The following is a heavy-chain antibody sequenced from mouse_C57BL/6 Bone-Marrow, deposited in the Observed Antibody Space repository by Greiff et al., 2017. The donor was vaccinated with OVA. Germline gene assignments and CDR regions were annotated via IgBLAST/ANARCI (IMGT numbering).Heavy chain of an antibody. J-gene: IGHJ1*03. D-gene: IGHD1-1*01. CDR3: ARAITTVVALYWYFDV. Sequence: QVQLQRSGSELRSPGSSVKLSCKDFDSEVFPIAYMSWVRQKPGHGFEWIGGILPSIGRTIYGEKFEDNATLDADTLSNTAYLELNSLTSEDSAIYYGARAITTVVALYWYFDVWGTGTTVTISS. CDR2: ILPSIGRT. CDR1: DSEVFPIAY. V-gene: IGHV15-2*01.